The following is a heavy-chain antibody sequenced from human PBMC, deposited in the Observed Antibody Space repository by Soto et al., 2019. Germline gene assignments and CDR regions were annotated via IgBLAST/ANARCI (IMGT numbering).Heavy chain of an antibody. Sequence: GGSLRLSCAASGFTFSSYAMSWVRQAPGKGLEWVSAISGSGGSTYYADSVKGRFTISRDNSKNTLYLQMNSLRAEDTAVYYCAKEGKAYYYDSSGYYPDYWGQGTLVTVPS. V-gene: IGHV3-23*01. D-gene: IGHD3-22*01. J-gene: IGHJ4*02. CDR1: GFTFSSYA. CDR3: AKEGKAYYYDSSGYYPDY. CDR2: ISGSGGST.